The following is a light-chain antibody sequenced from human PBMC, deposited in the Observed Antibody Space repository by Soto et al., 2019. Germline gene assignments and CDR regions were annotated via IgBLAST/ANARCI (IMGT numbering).Light chain of an antibody. V-gene: IGKV1-27*01. Sequence: DIPMTPSPSSLSASVGDRGTITCRASQGISNYLAWYQQKPGKVPKLLIYAASTLQSGVPSRFSGSGSGTDFTLTISSLQPEDVATYYCQQYGSSPLFTFGPGTKVDIK. J-gene: IGKJ3*01. CDR1: QGISNY. CDR2: AAS. CDR3: QQYGSSPLFT.